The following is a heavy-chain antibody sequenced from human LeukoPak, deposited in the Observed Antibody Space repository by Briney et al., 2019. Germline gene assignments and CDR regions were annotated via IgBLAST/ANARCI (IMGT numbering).Heavy chain of an antibody. J-gene: IGHJ4*02. CDR1: GFTFSSYA. Sequence: PGGSLRLSCAASGFTFSSYAMSWVRQAPGKGLEWVSAISGSCGSTYYADSVKGRFTISRDNSKNTLYLQMNSLRAEDTAVYYCATGYSSSWYRVYWGQGTLVTVSS. V-gene: IGHV3-23*01. CDR3: ATGYSSSWYRVY. D-gene: IGHD6-13*01. CDR2: ISGSCGST.